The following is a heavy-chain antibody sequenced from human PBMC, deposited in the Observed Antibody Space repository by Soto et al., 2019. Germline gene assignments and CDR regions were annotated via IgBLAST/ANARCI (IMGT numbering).Heavy chain of an antibody. V-gene: IGHV3-74*01. CDR1: VFTFSSYW. Sequence: EVQLVESGGGLVQPGGSLRLSCASSVFTFSSYWMHWVRQAPGKGLVWVSRINSDGSSTSYADSVKGRFTISRDNAKNTLYLQMNSLRADDTAVYYCARGGSLNWYFDLWGRGTLVTVSS. CDR3: ARGGSLNWYFDL. J-gene: IGHJ2*01. D-gene: IGHD1-26*01. CDR2: INSDGSST.